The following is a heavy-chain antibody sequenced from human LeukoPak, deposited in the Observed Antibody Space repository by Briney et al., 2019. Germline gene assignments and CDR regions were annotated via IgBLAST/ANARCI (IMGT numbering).Heavy chain of an antibody. CDR2: IYHSGST. Sequence: SGTLSLTCAVSGGSISSSNWWSWVRQPPGKGLEWIGEIYHSGSTNYNPSLKSRVTISVDKSKNQFSLKLSSVTAADTAVYYCARDSPTDQNYGDHVYFDYWGQGTLVTVSS. J-gene: IGHJ4*02. CDR1: GGSISSSNW. CDR3: ARDSPTDQNYGDHVYFDY. V-gene: IGHV4-4*02. D-gene: IGHD4-17*01.